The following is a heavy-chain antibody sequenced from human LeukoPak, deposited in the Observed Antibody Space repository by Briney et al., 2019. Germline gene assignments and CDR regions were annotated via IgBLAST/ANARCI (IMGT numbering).Heavy chain of an antibody. Sequence: SETLSLTCAVYGGSFSGYYWSWTRQPPGKGLEWIGYIYYNGSTIYNPSLKSRVTISVDTSKNQFSLKLSSVTAADTAVYYCARSGYRYGVRYYYYMDVWGKGTTVTVSS. J-gene: IGHJ6*03. CDR2: IYYNGST. CDR1: GGSFSGYY. V-gene: IGHV4-59*01. D-gene: IGHD5-18*01. CDR3: ARSGYRYGVRYYYYMDV.